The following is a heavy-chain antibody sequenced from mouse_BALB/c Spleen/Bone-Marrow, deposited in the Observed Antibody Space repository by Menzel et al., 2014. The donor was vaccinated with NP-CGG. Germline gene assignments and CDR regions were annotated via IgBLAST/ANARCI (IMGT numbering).Heavy chain of an antibody. J-gene: IGHJ4*01. D-gene: IGHD1-1*01. Sequence: QVQLQQSGAELVKPGASVKLSCKASGYTFTSYYMCWVKQRPGQGLEWIGEINPSNGGTNFNEKFKSKATLTADKYSSTAYMSHSSLTSEDSAVYYCTRSLRALGHWGDCATVTISS. V-gene: IGHV1S81*02. CDR1: GYTFTSYY. CDR2: INPSNGGT. CDR3: TRSLRALGH.